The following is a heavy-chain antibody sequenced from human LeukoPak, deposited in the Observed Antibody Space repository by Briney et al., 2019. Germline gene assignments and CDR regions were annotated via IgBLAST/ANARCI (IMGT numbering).Heavy chain of an antibody. J-gene: IGHJ4*02. CDR3: TSFVDTAMMYYFDY. CDR2: IRSKANSYAT. V-gene: IGHV3-73*01. CDR1: GFTFSGSA. D-gene: IGHD5-18*01. Sequence: GGSLRLSCAASGFTFSGSAMHWVRQASGKGLEWVGRIRSKANSYATAYAASVKGRFAISRDDSKNTAYLQMNSLKTEDTAVYYCTSFVDTAMMYYFDYWGQGTLVTVSS.